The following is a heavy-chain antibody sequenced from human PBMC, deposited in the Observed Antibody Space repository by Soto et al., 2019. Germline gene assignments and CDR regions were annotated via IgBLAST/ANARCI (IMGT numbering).Heavy chain of an antibody. CDR2: IWYDGSNK. CDR1: GFTFSSYG. D-gene: IGHD3-16*02. V-gene: IGHV3-33*01. Sequence: QVQLVESGGGVVQPGRSLRLSCAASGFTFSSYGMHWVRQAPGKGLEWVAVIWYDGSNKYYADSVKGRFTISRDNSKNTLYLQMNGLRAEDTAVYYCAREKLHLGELSPTFDYWGQGTLVTVSS. J-gene: IGHJ4*02. CDR3: AREKLHLGELSPTFDY.